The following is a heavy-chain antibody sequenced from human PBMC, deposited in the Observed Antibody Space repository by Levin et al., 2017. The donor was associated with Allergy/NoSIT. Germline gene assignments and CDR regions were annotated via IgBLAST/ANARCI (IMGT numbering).Heavy chain of an antibody. D-gene: IGHD6-19*01. J-gene: IGHJ3*02. V-gene: IGHV3-7*01. CDR3: ASAHTSDWVFDI. CDR1: GFSFKDNW. CDR2: IKPDGSEK. Sequence: PGGSLRLSCAASGFSFKDNWLTWVRQAPGKGLEWVANIKPDGSEKYYADSVTGRFNISRDNPQNSFYLQRKYLSAEDTAVYYCASAHTSDWVFDIWGPGTMVTVSS.